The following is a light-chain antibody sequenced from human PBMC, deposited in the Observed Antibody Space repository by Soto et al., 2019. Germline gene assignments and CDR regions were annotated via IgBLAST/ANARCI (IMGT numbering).Light chain of an antibody. CDR2: EVS. J-gene: IGLJ1*01. CDR1: SSDVGGYNY. CDR3: TSSTSSSNYV. Sequence: QSVLTQPGSVSGSPGQSITISCTGASSDVGGYNYVSWYQQHPGKAPKLMIYEVSNRPSGVSNRFYGSKSGNTASLTISGLQAEDEADYSCTSSTSSSNYVYGTGNKVTV. V-gene: IGLV2-14*01.